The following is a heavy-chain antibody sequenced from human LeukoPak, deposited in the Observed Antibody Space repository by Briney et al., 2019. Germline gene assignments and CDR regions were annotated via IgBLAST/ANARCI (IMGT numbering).Heavy chain of an antibody. CDR1: GFTFSRHG. V-gene: IGHV3-33*01. CDR3: ARGGYYFDY. Sequence: SGKSLTLSCSASGFTFSRHGMHWVRQAPGKGLEWVAVIWYDATNKYYADSVKGRFTVSRDNSKNTMYLQMNSLRAEDTAVYYCARGGYYFDYWGQGTLVTVSS. J-gene: IGHJ4*02. CDR2: IWYDATNK. D-gene: IGHD3-22*01.